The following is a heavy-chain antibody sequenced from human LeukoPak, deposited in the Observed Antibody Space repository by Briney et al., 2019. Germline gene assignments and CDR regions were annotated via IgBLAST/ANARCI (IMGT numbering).Heavy chain of an antibody. D-gene: IGHD5-12*01. CDR3: ARGRLSVDY. CDR1: GFTFSSYN. CDR2: ISSASSNI. J-gene: IGHJ4*02. V-gene: IGHV3-48*04. Sequence: GGSLRLSCVASGFTFSSYNMNWVRQAPGKGLEWVAYISSASSNIYYADSVKGRFIISRDNAKNSLYLQTNSPRGEDTAVYYCARGRLSVDYWGQGTLVSVSS.